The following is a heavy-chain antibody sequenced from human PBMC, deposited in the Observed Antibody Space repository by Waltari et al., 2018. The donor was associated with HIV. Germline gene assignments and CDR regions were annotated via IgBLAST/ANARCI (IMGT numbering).Heavy chain of an antibody. Sequence: EVQLVESGGGLVQPGGSLRLSCVGSGFTFSSYSMNWVRQAPGKGMGWVSYISTSRSSEYYADSVKGRFTISRDNAKNSLFLQMSSLRTEDTAVYYCARDYCSSSSCTVDYWGQGALVTVSS. CDR1: GFTFSSYS. D-gene: IGHD2-2*01. CDR3: ARDYCSSSSCTVDY. CDR2: ISTSRSSE. V-gene: IGHV3-48*01. J-gene: IGHJ4*02.